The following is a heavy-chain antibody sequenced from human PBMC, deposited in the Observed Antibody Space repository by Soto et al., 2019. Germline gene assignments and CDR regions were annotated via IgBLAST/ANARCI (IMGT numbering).Heavy chain of an antibody. V-gene: IGHV1-2*02. J-gene: IGHJ4*02. CDR1: GYTFTHYF. D-gene: IGHD1-7*01. Sequence: QVRLMQSGPEVRRPGASVTVSCKASGYTFTHYFIHWVRRAPGQGLEWMGYINPKSGDTHYSQTFRGRVSMTRDTSTDTANMGLSSLKSDDTAVYFCARVPGHKNSRGDFWGQRTPITVSS. CDR3: ARVPGHKNSRGDF. CDR2: INPKSGDT.